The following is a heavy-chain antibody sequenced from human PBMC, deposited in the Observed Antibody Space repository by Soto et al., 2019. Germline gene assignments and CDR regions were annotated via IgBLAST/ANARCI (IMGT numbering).Heavy chain of an antibody. CDR2: LSDSVGTT. V-gene: IGHV3-23*01. CDR3: AGGHPTGVYS. J-gene: IGHJ4*02. CDR1: GFTFSSYA. D-gene: IGHD1-1*01. Sequence: GGSLRLSCAASGFTFSSYAMSWVRQAPGKGLEWVSGLSDSVGTTHYAYSVKGRFTISRDKSKNTLYLQMNNLRAEDTAVYYCAGGHPTGVYSWGQGTLVTVSS.